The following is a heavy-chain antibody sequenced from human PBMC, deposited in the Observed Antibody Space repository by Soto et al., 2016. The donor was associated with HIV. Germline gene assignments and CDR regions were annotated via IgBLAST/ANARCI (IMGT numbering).Heavy chain of an antibody. CDR3: ARPAVYGSGSYYFDY. CDR2: IYIDDST. V-gene: IGHV3-66*04. CDR1: IHRQNYY. Sequence: EVQLVESGEAWSSLGVPETLLYSLWIHRQNYYMTWVRQAPGKGLEWASVIYIDDSTNYADSVKGRLIISRDISKNTVYLRLNNLRADDTAMYYCARPAVYGSGSYYFDYWGQGPWSPSPQ. J-gene: IGHJ4*02. D-gene: IGHD3-10*01.